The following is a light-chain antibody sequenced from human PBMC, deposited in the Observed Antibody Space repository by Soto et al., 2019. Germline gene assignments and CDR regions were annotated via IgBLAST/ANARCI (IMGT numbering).Light chain of an antibody. J-gene: IGKJ1*01. CDR1: QSVSSNH. CDR2: GAS. V-gene: IGKV3-20*01. Sequence: EIVLTQSPGSLSLSPRERATLSCRASQSVSSNHLAWYQQKPGQAPRLLIYGASRRATGIPDRFSGSGSGTDFTLTISRLEPEDFAVYYCQQYGSSRTFGQGTKVDIK. CDR3: QQYGSSRT.